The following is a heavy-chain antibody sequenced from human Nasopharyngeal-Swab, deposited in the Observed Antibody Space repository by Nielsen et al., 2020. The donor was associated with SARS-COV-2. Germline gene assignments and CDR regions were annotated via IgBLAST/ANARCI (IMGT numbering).Heavy chain of an antibody. CDR1: GFTFSSYG. CDR3: AKEEVSTTGTRDYYYYYMDV. D-gene: IGHD1-1*01. Sequence: GESLKISCAASGFTFSSYGMHWVRQAPGKGLEWVAVISYDGSNKYYADSVKGRFTISRDNSKNTLYLQMNSLRAEDTAVYYCAKEEVSTTGTRDYYYYYMDVWGKGTTVTVSS. V-gene: IGHV3-30*18. J-gene: IGHJ6*03. CDR2: ISYDGSNK.